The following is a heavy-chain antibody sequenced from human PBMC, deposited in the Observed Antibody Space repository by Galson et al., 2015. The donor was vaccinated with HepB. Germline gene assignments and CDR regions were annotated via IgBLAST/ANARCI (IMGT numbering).Heavy chain of an antibody. CDR3: ARGHRTTWLRMDV. Sequence: SVKVSCKASGGTFSSYTISWVRQAPGQGLEWMGRIIPILGIANYAQRFQGRVTITADKSTSTAYMELSSLRSEDTAVYYCARGHRTTWLRMDVWGQGTTVTVSS. CDR1: GGTFSSYT. D-gene: IGHD1-1*01. V-gene: IGHV1-69*02. CDR2: IIPILGIA. J-gene: IGHJ6*02.